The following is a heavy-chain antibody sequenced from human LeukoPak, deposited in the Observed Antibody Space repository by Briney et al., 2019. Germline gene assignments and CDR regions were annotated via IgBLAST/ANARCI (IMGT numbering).Heavy chain of an antibody. CDR1: GYTFTSYY. Sequence: ASVKVSCKGSGYTFTSYYLHWVRQAPGQGLEWMGWITPSGGTNYPQKFQGRVAITRDTSITTAYMDLSRLTSDDTAVYYCARDRYGDGFAHFDYWGQGALVTVSS. CDR3: ARDRYGDGFAHFDY. CDR2: ITPSGGT. J-gene: IGHJ4*02. D-gene: IGHD5-24*01. V-gene: IGHV1-2*02.